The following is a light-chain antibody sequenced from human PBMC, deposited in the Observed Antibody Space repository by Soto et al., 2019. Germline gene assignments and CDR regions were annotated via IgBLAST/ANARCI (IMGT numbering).Light chain of an antibody. V-gene: IGLV2-14*01. CDR1: SGDIGSYNR. J-gene: IGLJ1*01. CDR2: EVT. CDR3: SSDTNVNTRACV. Sequence: QSVLTQPASVSGSPGQSITISCTGTSGDIGSYNRVSWYQQHPGKAPNLLIYEVTDRPSGVSPRFSGSKSGNTASLTISGRQAEDEAEDYCSSDTNVNTRACVFGTGTKLTVL.